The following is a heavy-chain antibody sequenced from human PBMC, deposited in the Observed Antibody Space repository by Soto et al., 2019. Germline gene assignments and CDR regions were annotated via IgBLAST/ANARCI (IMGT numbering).Heavy chain of an antibody. CDR3: ARGGNDSSGWYRYYYYYYGMDV. CDR1: GYTFTSYG. D-gene: IGHD6-19*01. V-gene: IGHV1-18*01. J-gene: IGHJ6*02. CDR2: ISAYNGNT. Sequence: ASVKVSCKAPGYTFTSYGISWVRQAPGQGLEWMGWISAYNGNTNYAQKLQGRVTMTTDTSTSTAYMELRSLRSDDTAVYYCARGGNDSSGWYRYYYYYYGMDVWGQGTTVTVSS.